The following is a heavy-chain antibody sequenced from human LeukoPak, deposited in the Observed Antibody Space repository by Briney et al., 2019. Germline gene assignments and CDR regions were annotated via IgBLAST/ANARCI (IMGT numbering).Heavy chain of an antibody. CDR3: AKSGSPRISSSSYLWFDS. CDR1: GFTFSSFA. D-gene: IGHD6-13*01. CDR2: IGVSGGGT. Sequence: GGSLRLSCVASGFTFSSFAMSWVRQAPGKGLEWVSSIGVSGGGTHYADSVMGRFTISRDIFKNTLYLRMNNLRAEDTAVYFCAKSGSPRISSSSYLWFDSWGQGTLVAVSS. J-gene: IGHJ5*01. V-gene: IGHV3-23*01.